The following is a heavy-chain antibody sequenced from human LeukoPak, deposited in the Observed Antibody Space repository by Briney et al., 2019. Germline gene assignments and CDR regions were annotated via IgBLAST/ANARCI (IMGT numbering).Heavy chain of an antibody. CDR2: ISGGST. V-gene: IGHV3-38-3*01. Sequence: GGSLRLSCAASGFTVSSNEMSWVRQAPGKGLEWVSSISGGSTYYADSRKGRFTISRDNSKNTLHLQMNSLRAEDTAVYYCARGCRYYYDSSGYSDAFDIWGQGTMVTVSS. D-gene: IGHD3-22*01. CDR3: ARGCRYYYDSSGYSDAFDI. J-gene: IGHJ3*02. CDR1: GFTVSSNE.